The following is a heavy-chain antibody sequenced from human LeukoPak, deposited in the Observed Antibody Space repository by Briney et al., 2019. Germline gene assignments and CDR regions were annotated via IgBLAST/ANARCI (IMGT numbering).Heavy chain of an antibody. CDR3: ARASGGGNSYYYYAMDV. CDR1: GFTFSSYN. V-gene: IGHV3-48*02. CDR2: ISSSSSTT. D-gene: IGHD4-23*01. Sequence: GGSLRLSCAASGFTFSSYNMNWVRQAPGKGLEGLSYISSSSSTTYYADSVQGRFTIFIDNASTSLFLQMHSLRDEDTAIYYCARASGGGNSYYYYAMDVWGQGTTVTVSS. J-gene: IGHJ6*02.